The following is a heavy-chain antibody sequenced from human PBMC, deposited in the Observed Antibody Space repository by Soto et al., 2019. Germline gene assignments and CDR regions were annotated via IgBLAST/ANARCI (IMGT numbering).Heavy chain of an antibody. J-gene: IGHJ4*02. V-gene: IGHV1-69*01. CDR2: IIPIFGTA. Sequence: QVQLVQSGAEVKKPGSSVKVSCKASGGTFSSYSINWVRQAPGQGLEWMGEIIPIFGTANYAQKFQGRVTSTADESTSTAYMELRSLRSDDTALYSCSRYGVRHCGGIDYWGQGTLVTVSS. CDR1: GGTFSSYS. CDR3: SRYGVRHCGGIDY. D-gene: IGHD2-8*01.